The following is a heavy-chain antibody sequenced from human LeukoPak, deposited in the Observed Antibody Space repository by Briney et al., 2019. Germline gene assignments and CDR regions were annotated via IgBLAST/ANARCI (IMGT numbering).Heavy chain of an antibody. V-gene: IGHV4-34*01. CDR1: GGSFSGYY. D-gene: IGHD3-22*01. J-gene: IGHJ4*02. CDR2: INHSGST. CDR3: ARGRYYYDSSGYSRFDY. Sequence: ASETLSLTCAVYGGSFSGYYWSWIRQPPGKGLEWIGEINHSGSTNYNPSLKSRVTISVDTSKNQFSLKLSSVTAADTAVYYCARGRYYYDSSGYSRFDYWGQGTLVTVSS.